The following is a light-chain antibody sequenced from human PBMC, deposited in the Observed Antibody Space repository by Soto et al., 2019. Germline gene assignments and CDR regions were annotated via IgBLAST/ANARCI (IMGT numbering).Light chain of an antibody. CDR3: QQYKTYPHT. Sequence: DIRMTQSPSSLSASIGDRLTITCRASQGIDNYLAWFQQQPVTAPKSLISAASTLQSGVPSRFSGRGSGTDFTLSISALHPEDFATYSCQQYKTYPHTFGEGTKQE. CDR1: QGIDNY. CDR2: AAS. J-gene: IGKJ2*01. V-gene: IGKV1-16*01.